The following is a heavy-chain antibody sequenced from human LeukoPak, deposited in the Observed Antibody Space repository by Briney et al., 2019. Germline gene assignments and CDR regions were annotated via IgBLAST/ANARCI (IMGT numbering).Heavy chain of an antibody. Sequence: PGGSLRLSCAASGFTFSRYSINWVRQAPGKGLEWVSYISSSSSTIYYADSVKGRFTISRDNAKNSLYLQMNSLRAEDTAVYYCAREGCSGGSCYVYYYYYYMDVWGKGTTVTVSS. CDR1: GFTFSRYS. D-gene: IGHD2-15*01. J-gene: IGHJ6*03. CDR3: AREGCSGGSCYVYYYYYYMDV. CDR2: ISSSSSTI. V-gene: IGHV3-48*01.